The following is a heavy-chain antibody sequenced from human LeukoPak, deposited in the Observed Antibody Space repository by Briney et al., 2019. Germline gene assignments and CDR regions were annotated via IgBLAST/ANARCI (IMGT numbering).Heavy chain of an antibody. V-gene: IGHV1-18*01. CDR1: GYTFTSYG. CDR2: ISAYNGNT. CDR3: AKKSYYGSGREDWFDP. D-gene: IGHD3-10*01. Sequence: ASVKVSCNASGYTFTSYGISWVRQAPGQGLEWMGWISAYNGNTNYAQKLQGRVTMTTDTSTSTAYMELRSLRSDDTAVYYCAKKSYYGSGREDWFDPWGQGTLVTVSS. J-gene: IGHJ5*02.